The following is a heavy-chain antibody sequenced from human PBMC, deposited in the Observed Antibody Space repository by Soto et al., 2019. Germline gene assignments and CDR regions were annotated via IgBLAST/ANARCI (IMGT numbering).Heavy chain of an antibody. CDR2: INPNSGGT. D-gene: IGHD1-1*01. J-gene: IGHJ6*02. Sequence: ASVKVSCKASGYTFTGYYMHWVRQAPGQGLEWMGWINPNSGGTNYAQKFQGWVTMTRDTSISTAYMELSRLRSDDTAVYYCARDLGPGNAGTRDYYYGMDVWGQGTTVTVSS. CDR1: GYTFTGYY. V-gene: IGHV1-2*04. CDR3: ARDLGPGNAGTRDYYYGMDV.